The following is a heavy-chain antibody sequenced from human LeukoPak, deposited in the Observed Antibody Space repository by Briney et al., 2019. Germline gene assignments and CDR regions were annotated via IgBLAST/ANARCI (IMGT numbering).Heavy chain of an antibody. J-gene: IGHJ3*02. Sequence: SETLSLTCTVSGGSISSSSYYWGWIRQPPGKGLEWIGSIYYSGSTYYNPSLKSRVTISVDTSKNQFSLKLSSVTAADTAVYYCARDPHDIVVVPAPVDAFDIWGQGTMVTVSS. CDR3: ARDPHDIVVVPAPVDAFDI. V-gene: IGHV4-39*07. CDR2: IYYSGST. D-gene: IGHD2-2*01. CDR1: GGSISSSSYY.